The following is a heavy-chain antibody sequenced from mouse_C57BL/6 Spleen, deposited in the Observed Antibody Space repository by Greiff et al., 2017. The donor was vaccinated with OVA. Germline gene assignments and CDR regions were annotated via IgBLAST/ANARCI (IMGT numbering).Heavy chain of an antibody. CDR1: GFSLTSSG. Sequence: VQGVESGPGLVQPSQSLSITCPVSGFSLTSSGVHWVRQSPGTGLEWLGVIWRGGSTDYNAAFMSRLSITQDNSKSHVFFKMNSLQADDTAIYYWSLDGYYEGYFDYWGQGTTLTVSS. CDR2: IWRGGST. CDR3: SLDGYYEGYFDY. J-gene: IGHJ2*01. D-gene: IGHD2-3*01. V-gene: IGHV2-5*01.